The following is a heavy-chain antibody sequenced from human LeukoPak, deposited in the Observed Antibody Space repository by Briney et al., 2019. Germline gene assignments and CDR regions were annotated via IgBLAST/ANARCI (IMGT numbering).Heavy chain of an antibody. CDR2: IYYSGST. CDR1: GGSISSSSYY. D-gene: IGHD2-21*02. CDR3: ARVSCGGDCYRDAFDI. V-gene: IGHV4-39*01. Sequence: SETLSLTCTVSGGSISSSSYYWGWIRQPPGKGLEWIGSIYYSGSTYYNPSLKSRVTISVDTSKNQFSLKLSSVTAADTAVYYCARVSCGGDCYRDAFDIWGQGTMVTVSS. J-gene: IGHJ3*02.